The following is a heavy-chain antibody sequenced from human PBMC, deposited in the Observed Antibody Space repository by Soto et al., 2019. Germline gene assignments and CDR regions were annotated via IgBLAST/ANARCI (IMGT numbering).Heavy chain of an antibody. CDR1: GYTFTSYG. CDR3: ARALYCSSTSCYLDWFDP. Sequence: GASVKVSCKASGYTFTSYGISWVRQVPGQGLEWMGWISAYNGNTNYAQKLQGRVTMTTDTSTSTAYMELRSLRSDDTAVYYCARALYCSSTSCYLDWFDPWGQGTLVTVSS. J-gene: IGHJ5*02. D-gene: IGHD2-2*01. V-gene: IGHV1-18*01. CDR2: ISAYNGNT.